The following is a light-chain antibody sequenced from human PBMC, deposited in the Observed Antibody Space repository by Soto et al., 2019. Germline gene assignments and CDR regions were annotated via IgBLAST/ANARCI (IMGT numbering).Light chain of an antibody. CDR3: QHYNSFSRT. CDR1: DNIVHW. V-gene: IGKV1-5*03. CDR2: KAA. Sequence: DLQMTQSPSTLSASVGDRVAITCRASDNIVHWVAWYQQKQGKAPKLLIYKAANLADEVPSRFAGSGSGTDFTLTITRLQPDDFETYYGQHYNSFSRTFGQGTKVDIK. J-gene: IGKJ1*01.